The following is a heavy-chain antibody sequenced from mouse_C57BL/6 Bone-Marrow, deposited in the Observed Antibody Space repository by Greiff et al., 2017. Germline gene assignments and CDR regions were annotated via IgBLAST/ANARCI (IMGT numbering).Heavy chain of an antibody. V-gene: IGHV3-6*01. CDR2: ISYDGSN. Sequence: VQLKESGPGLVKPSQSLSLTCSVTGYSITSGYYWNWIRQFPGNKLEWMGYISYDGSNNYNPSLKNRISITRDTSKNQFFLKLNSVTTEDTATYYCARESGTYWFAYWGQGTLVTVSA. D-gene: IGHD4-1*01. J-gene: IGHJ3*01. CDR1: GYSITSGYY. CDR3: ARESGTYWFAY.